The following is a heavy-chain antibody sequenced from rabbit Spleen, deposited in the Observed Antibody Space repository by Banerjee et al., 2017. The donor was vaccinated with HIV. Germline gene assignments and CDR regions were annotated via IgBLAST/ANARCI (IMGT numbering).Heavy chain of an antibody. D-gene: IGHD1-1*01. CDR1: GFSFSDIHW. V-gene: IGHV1S45*01. CDR3: ARDLVAVIGWNFSL. J-gene: IGHJ4*01. CDR2: AYAGSSGST. Sequence: QEQLVESGGGLVKPEGSLTLTCTASGFSFSDIHWISWVRQAPGKGLEWIACAYAGSSGSTYSATWAKGRFTISKTSSTTVDLQMTSLTAADTATYFCARDLVAVIGWNFSLWGPGTLVTVS.